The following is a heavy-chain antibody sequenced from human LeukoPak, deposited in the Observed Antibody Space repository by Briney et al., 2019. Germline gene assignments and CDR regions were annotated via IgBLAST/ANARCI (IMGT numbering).Heavy chain of an antibody. CDR1: GASVSSGSYY. V-gene: IGHV4-61*03. CDR2: IYYSGST. Sequence: SETLSLTCNVSGASVSSGSYYWSWIRQPPGKELEWIGYIYYSGSTSYNPSLKSRVTISVDTSKNHFSLKLTSVTAADTAVYCCARGQYSGYDSDWFDPWGQGTLVTVSS. CDR3: ARGQYSGYDSDWFDP. D-gene: IGHD5-12*01. J-gene: IGHJ5*02.